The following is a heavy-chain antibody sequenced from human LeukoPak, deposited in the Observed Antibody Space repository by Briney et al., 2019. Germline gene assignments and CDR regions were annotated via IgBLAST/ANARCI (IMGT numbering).Heavy chain of an antibody. CDR3: VRRRYDPTPDRIYYFDY. Sequence: GESLKISCKGSGYSFTSYWIGWVRQMPGKGLEWMGIIYPGDSDTRYSPSFQGQVTISADKSISTAYLQWSSLKASDTAMYYCVRRRYDPTPDRIYYFDYWGQGTLVTVSS. CDR2: IYPGDSDT. V-gene: IGHV5-51*01. D-gene: IGHD2-21*01. CDR1: GYSFTSYW. J-gene: IGHJ4*02.